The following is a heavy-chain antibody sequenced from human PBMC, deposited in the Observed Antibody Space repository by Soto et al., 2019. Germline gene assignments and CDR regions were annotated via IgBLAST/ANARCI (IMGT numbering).Heavy chain of an antibody. D-gene: IGHD2-15*01. CDR1: GFTFSSYA. J-gene: IGHJ6*02. CDR3: ARGGAPRYCSGGSCYSGYYYGMDV. Sequence: QVQLVESGGGVVQPGRSLRLSCAASGFTFSSYAMHWVRQAPGKGLEWVAVISYDGSNKYYADSVKGRFTISRDHSKNTLYLQMNSLRAEDTAVYYCARGGAPRYCSGGSCYSGYYYGMDVWGQGTTVTVSS. V-gene: IGHV3-30-3*01. CDR2: ISYDGSNK.